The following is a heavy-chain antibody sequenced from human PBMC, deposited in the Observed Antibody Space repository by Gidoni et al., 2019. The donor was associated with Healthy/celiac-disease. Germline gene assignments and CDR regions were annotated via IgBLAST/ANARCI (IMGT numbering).Heavy chain of an antibody. Sequence: QVQLVQSGAEVKKPGSSVKVSCKASGGTFSSYTISWVRQAPGQGLEWMGRIIPILGIANYAQKFQGRVTITADKSTSTAYMELSSLRSEDTAVYYCARELYSSSWYSAFDIWGQGTMVTVSS. CDR3: ARELYSSSWYSAFDI. D-gene: IGHD6-13*01. CDR1: GGTFSSYT. J-gene: IGHJ3*02. V-gene: IGHV1-69*08. CDR2: IIPILGIA.